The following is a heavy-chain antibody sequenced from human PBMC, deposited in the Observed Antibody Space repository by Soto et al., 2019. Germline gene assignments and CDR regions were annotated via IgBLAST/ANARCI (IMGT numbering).Heavy chain of an antibody. CDR2: INPNSGGT. CDR1: GYTFTGYY. V-gene: IGHV1-2*04. CDR3: AREVTMVRGVRDYYGMDV. D-gene: IGHD3-10*01. Sequence: ASVKVSCTASGYTFTGYYMRWVRQAPGQGLEWMGWINPNSGGTNYAQKFQGWVTMTRDTSISTAYMELSRLRSDDTAVYYCAREVTMVRGVRDYYGMDVWGQGTTVTVSS. J-gene: IGHJ6*02.